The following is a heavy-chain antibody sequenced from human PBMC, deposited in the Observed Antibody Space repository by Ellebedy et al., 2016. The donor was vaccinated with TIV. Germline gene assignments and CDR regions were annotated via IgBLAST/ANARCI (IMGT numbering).Heavy chain of an antibody. V-gene: IGHV4-39*07. Sequence: SETLSLTXTVSGASINTNDYYWSWIRQSPGKGLEWIGEINHSRNTYYNPSLKSRVTISVDTSKNQFSLRLGSVTAADTAMYYCARGRGGSYSIPFDHWGQGTLVTVSS. CDR2: INHSRNT. J-gene: IGHJ4*02. D-gene: IGHD1-26*01. CDR3: ARGRGGSYSIPFDH. CDR1: GASINTNDYY.